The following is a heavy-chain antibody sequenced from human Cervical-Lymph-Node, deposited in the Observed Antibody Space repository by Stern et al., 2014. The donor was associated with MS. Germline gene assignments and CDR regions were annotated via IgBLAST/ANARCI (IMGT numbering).Heavy chain of an antibody. CDR2: IKEDGSEQ. D-gene: IGHD2-2*01. CDR3: ARRVLVAMGGYPKTLDV. Sequence: VQLVQSGGVLVQPGGSLKLSCAASGFTFSRYWMTWVRQAPGKGLEWEANIKEDGSEQYYVDSVKGRFTMSRDNAKNSLYLQMNSLRAEDTAVYYCARRVLVAMGGYPKTLDVWGRGTTVTVSS. J-gene: IGHJ6*02. V-gene: IGHV3-7*01. CDR1: GFTFSRYW.